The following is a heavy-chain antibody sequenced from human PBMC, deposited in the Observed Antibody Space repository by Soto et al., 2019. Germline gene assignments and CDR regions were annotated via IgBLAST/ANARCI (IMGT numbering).Heavy chain of an antibody. D-gene: IGHD3-3*01. CDR2: IGTAGDT. CDR3: ARGASSIFYDFLSGLMDV. J-gene: IGHJ6*02. CDR1: GFTFSSYD. V-gene: IGHV3-13*01. Sequence: GGSLRLSCAASGFTFSSYDMHWVRQATGKGLEWVSAIGTAGDTYYPGSVKGRFTISRETAKNSLYLQMNSLRAGDTAVYYCARGASSIFYDFLSGLMDVWGQGTTVTVSS.